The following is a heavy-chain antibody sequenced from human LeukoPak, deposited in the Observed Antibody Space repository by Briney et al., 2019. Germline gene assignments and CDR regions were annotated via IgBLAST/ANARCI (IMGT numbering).Heavy chain of an antibody. J-gene: IGHJ6*03. D-gene: IGHD6-6*01. Sequence: SETLSLTCTVSGGSISSGSYYWSWIRQPAGKGLEWIGRICTSGSTNYNPSLKSRVTISVDTSKNQFSLKLSSVNAADTAVYYCARGAGGSSSTFYYYYHMDVWGKGTTVTVSS. CDR1: GGSISSGSYY. CDR3: ARGAGGSSSTFYYYYHMDV. V-gene: IGHV4-61*02. CDR2: ICTSGST.